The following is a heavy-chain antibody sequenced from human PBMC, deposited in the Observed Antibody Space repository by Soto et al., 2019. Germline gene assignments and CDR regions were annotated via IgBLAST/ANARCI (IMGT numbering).Heavy chain of an antibody. Sequence: QVQLQESGPGLLTPSQTLSLTCTVSGGSIISGGYYWSWIRQHPGKGLEWIGSIYYRGSTHYNPALHRRFTTAVDTSKYQSSLTLSSVTASHPVVYNCARGVLHWGQGTLVTVSS. D-gene: IGHD3-16*01. CDR1: GGSIISGGYY. CDR3: ARGVLH. J-gene: IGHJ4*02. V-gene: IGHV4-31*03. CDR2: IYYRGST.